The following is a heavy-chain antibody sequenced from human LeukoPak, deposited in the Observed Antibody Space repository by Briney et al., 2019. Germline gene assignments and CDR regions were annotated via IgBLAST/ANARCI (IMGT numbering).Heavy chain of an antibody. CDR2: FSSAISTI. CDR1: GGYI. Sequence: GGSLRLSCTASGGYIMNWVRKAPGKALGWVPYFSSAISTIYYTDYVEGRFTISRDNAQNSLNLQMNNLRAEDTAVYYCAREGVGYGYFGYMDVWGKGTTVTVSS. CDR3: AREGVGYGYFGYMDV. V-gene: IGHV3-48*04. J-gene: IGHJ6*03. D-gene: IGHD5-18*01.